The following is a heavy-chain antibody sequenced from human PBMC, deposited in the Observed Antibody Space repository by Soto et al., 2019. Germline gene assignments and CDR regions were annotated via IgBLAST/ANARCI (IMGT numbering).Heavy chain of an antibody. CDR3: ARDYGDYAFDAFDI. Sequence: QVKLQESGPGLVKPSETLSLTCTVSGGSISSYYWSWIRQPPGKGLEWIGYIYYSGSTNYNPSLKSRVTISVHTSKNQFSLKLSSVTAADTAVYYCARDYGDYAFDAFDIWGQGTMVTVSS. J-gene: IGHJ3*02. CDR2: IYYSGST. CDR1: GGSISSYY. V-gene: IGHV4-59*01. D-gene: IGHD4-17*01.